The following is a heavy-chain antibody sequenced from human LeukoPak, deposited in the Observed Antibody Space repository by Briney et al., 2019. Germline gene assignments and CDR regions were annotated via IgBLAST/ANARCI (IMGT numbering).Heavy chain of an antibody. V-gene: IGHV1-18*04. CDR1: GYTFTGYY. D-gene: IGHD6-13*01. CDR3: ARDTSSWPLFDY. J-gene: IGHJ4*02. CDR2: ISAYNGNT. Sequence: ASVKVSCKASGYTFTGYYMHWVRQAPGQGLEWMGWISAYNGNTNYAQKLQGRVTMTTDTSTSTAYMELRSLRSDDTAVYYCARDTSSWPLFDYWGQGTLVTVSS.